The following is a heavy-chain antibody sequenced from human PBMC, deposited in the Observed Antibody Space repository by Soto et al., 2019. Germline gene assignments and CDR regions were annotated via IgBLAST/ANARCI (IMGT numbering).Heavy chain of an antibody. CDR1: GYTFTSYY. Sequence: QVQLVQSGAEVKKPGASVKVSCKASGYTFTSYYMHWVRQAPGQELEWMGIINPSGGSTSYAQKFQGRCTMTRDTSTSTVYMELSSLRSEDTAVYYCARGDIVVVPAASPDYYMDVWGKGTTVTVSS. V-gene: IGHV1-46*03. D-gene: IGHD2-2*01. CDR3: ARGDIVVVPAASPDYYMDV. J-gene: IGHJ6*03. CDR2: INPSGGST.